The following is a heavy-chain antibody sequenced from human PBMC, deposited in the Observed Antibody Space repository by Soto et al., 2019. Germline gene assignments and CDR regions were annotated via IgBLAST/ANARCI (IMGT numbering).Heavy chain of an antibody. CDR3: AREQQLGGYYYYGMDV. Sequence: QVQLVQSGAEVKKPGSSVKVSCKASGGTFSSYAISWVRQAPGQGLEWMGGIIPIFATANYAQKLQGRVTITADESTSTAYMELSSLRSEDTAVYYCAREQQLGGYYYYGMDVWGQGTTVTVSS. D-gene: IGHD6-13*01. J-gene: IGHJ6*02. CDR1: GGTFSSYA. V-gene: IGHV1-69*12. CDR2: IIPIFATA.